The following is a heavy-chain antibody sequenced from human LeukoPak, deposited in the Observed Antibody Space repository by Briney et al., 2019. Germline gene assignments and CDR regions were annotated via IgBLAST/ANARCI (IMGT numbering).Heavy chain of an antibody. D-gene: IGHD5-18*01. CDR2: IYYSGST. Sequence: PSETLSLTCTVSGGSISSGGYYWSWIRQHPGKGLEWIGYIYYSGSTYYNPSLKGRVTISVDTSKNQFSLKLSSVTAADTAVYYCARGSRGYQTPWWYWGQGTLVTVSS. CDR3: ARGSRGYQTPWWY. J-gene: IGHJ4*02. V-gene: IGHV4-31*03. CDR1: GGSISSGGYY.